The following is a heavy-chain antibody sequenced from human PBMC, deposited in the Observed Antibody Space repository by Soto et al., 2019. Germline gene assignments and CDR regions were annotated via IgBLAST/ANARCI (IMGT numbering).Heavy chain of an antibody. V-gene: IGHV3-72*01. CDR2: TRHKANGYTT. CDR1: GFTFSDHD. D-gene: IGHD5-18*01. Sequence: EVQLVESGGGLVQPGVSLRLSCAASGFTFSDHDMDWDRHARGKGLELVGRTRHKANGYTTEYAASVKGRLTISEDDSKNSLYLQLNSLKTEDTAVYYCGRVPVAYSYAVGHFDYWGQGTVVTVSS. CDR3: GRVPVAYSYAVGHFDY. J-gene: IGHJ4*02.